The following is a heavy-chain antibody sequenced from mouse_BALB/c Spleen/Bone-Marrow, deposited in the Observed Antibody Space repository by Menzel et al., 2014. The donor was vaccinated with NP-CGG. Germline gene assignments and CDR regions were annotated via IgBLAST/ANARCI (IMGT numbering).Heavy chain of an antibody. D-gene: IGHD2-10*02. CDR2: INPITGYI. CDR1: GYTFTSYW. CDR3: ARSKYGNYVGFDY. J-gene: IGHJ2*01. V-gene: IGHV1-7*01. Sequence: VQLQQSGAELAKPGASVQLSCKASGYTFTSYWMHWVKQRPGQGLEWIGYINPITGYIEYNQKFKDKATLTADRSSSTAYMQLSSLTSEDSAVYCCARSKYGNYVGFDYWGQGTTLTVSS.